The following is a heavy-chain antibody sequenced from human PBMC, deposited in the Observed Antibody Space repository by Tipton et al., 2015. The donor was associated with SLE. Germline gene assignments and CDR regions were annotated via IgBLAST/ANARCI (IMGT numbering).Heavy chain of an antibody. CDR3: ARGGGSLGWFDP. CDR2: ISYSGST. CDR1: GVSIRSPY. D-gene: IGHD3-16*01. V-gene: IGHV4-59*11. J-gene: IGHJ5*02. Sequence: TLSLTCAVSGVSIRSPYWSWIRQPTGRGLEWIGYISYSGSTNYNPSLKSRLTISLNTSKKQFSLKLSSVTAADTAVYYCARGGGSLGWFDPWGQGTLVTVSS.